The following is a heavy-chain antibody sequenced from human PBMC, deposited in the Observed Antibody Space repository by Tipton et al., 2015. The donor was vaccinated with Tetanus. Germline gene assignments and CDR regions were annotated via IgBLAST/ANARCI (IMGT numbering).Heavy chain of an antibody. Sequence: TLSLTCTVSGASIRSGGFFWNWVRQHPGKGLEWIGYIYYTGSTNYNPSLKSGVTISLDTSKNQFSLKLTSVSAADTAVYYCARLTGHSMDVVDYYYFGMDVWGQGTKVTVSS. V-gene: IGHV4-61*08. CDR3: ARLTGHSMDVVDYYYFGMDV. CDR1: GASIRSGGFF. D-gene: IGHD2-21*01. CDR2: IYYTGST. J-gene: IGHJ6*02.